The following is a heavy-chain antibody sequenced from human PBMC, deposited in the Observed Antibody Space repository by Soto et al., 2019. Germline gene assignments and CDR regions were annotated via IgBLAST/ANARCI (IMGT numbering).Heavy chain of an antibody. D-gene: IGHD3-9*01. V-gene: IGHV1-69*13. CDR3: ARDGPWGDILTGYFHGMDV. J-gene: IGHJ6*02. CDR2: IIPIFGTA. Sequence: SVKVSCKASGGTFSSYAISWVRQAPGQGLEWMGGIIPIFGTANYAQKFQGRVTITADESTSTAYMELSSLRSEDTAVYYCARDGPWGDILTGYFHGMDVWGQGTTVTVSS. CDR1: GGTFSSYA.